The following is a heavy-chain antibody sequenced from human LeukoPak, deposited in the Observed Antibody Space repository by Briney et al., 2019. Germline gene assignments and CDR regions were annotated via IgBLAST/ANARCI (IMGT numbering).Heavy chain of an antibody. V-gene: IGHV4-34*01. CDR1: GGSFCGYY. CDR2: INHSGST. D-gene: IGHD2-8*02. J-gene: IGHJ6*03. CDR3: ARGSRRYCTGGVCPNYYYYMDV. Sequence: PSETLSLTCAVYGGSFCGYYWSWIRQPPGKGLEWIGEINHSGSTNYNPSLKSRATISVDTSKNQFSLKLSSVTAADTAVYYCARGSRRYCTGGVCPNYYYYMDVWGKGTTVTVSS.